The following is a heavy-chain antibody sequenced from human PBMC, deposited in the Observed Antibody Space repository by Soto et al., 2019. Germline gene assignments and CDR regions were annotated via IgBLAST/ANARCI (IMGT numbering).Heavy chain of an antibody. J-gene: IGHJ4*02. D-gene: IGHD6-19*01. CDR1: GESFSGYI. CDR3: ARGLITGSHYSGGWYYFDS. CDR2: INYCGSA. V-gene: IGHV4-34*01. Sequence: PSETLFLTCAVYGESFSGYIWTWIRQTPGKGLQWIGQINYCGSAYYNPSFMSRVTISVHTSNSHFSLELSSVTAADTAVYYCARGLITGSHYSGGWYYFDSWGQGTQVTVSS.